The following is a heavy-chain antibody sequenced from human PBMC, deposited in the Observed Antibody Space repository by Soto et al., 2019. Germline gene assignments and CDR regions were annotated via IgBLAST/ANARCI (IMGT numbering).Heavy chain of an antibody. D-gene: IGHD6-19*01. CDR2: INPNSGGT. V-gene: IGHV1-2*02. CDR3: ARDSYSSGWYSDY. CDR1: GYTFTGYY. J-gene: IGHJ4*02. Sequence: ASVKVSCKASGYTFTGYYMHWVRQAPGQGLEWMGWINPNSGGTNYAQKFQGRVTMTRDMSISTAYMELSRLRSDDTAVYYCARDSYSSGWYSDYWGQGTLVTVSS.